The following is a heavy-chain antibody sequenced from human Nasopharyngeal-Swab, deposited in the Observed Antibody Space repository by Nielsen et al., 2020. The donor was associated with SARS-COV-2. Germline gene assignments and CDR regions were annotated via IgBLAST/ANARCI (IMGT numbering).Heavy chain of an antibody. CDR2: ISGSGGST. J-gene: IGHJ6*02. CDR3: AGGSGWYPYYYGMDV. D-gene: IGHD6-19*01. V-gene: IGHV3-23*01. Sequence: WIRQPPGRGLEWVSAISGSGGSTYYADSVKGRFTISRDNSKNTLYLQMSSLRAEDTAVYYCAGGSGWYPYYYGMDVWGQGTTVTVSS.